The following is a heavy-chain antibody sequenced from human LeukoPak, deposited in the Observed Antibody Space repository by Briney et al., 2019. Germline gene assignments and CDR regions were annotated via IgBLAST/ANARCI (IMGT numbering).Heavy chain of an antibody. D-gene: IGHD3-16*02. CDR1: GFTFSSYS. CDR2: ISSSSSYI. V-gene: IGHV3-21*01. J-gene: IGHJ4*02. CDR3: ARVGFDLGTAKYDYVWGSYRYAPPDY. Sequence: PGGSLRLSCAASGFTFSSYSMNWVRQAPGKGLEWVSSISSSSSYIYYADSVKGRFTISRDNAKNSLYLQMNSLRAEDTAVYYCARVGFDLGTAKYDYVWGSYRYAPPDYWGQGTLVTVSS.